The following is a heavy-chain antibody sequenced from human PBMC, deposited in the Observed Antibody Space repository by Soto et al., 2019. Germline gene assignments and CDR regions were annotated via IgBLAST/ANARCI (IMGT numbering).Heavy chain of an antibody. CDR3: AREVYEGSSGWYYYYGMDV. D-gene: IGHD6-19*01. J-gene: IGHJ6*02. CDR2: ISSSSSTI. Sequence: GGSLRLSCAASGFTFSSYSMNWVRQAPGKGLEWVSYISSSSSTIYYADSVKGRFTISRDNAKNSLYLQMNSLRDEDTAVYYCAREVYEGSSGWYYYYGMDVWGQGTTVTVSS. CDR1: GFTFSSYS. V-gene: IGHV3-48*02.